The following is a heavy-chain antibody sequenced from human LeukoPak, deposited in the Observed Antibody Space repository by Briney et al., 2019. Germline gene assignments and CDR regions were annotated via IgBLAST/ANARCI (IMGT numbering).Heavy chain of an antibody. CDR1: GGSISRYH. CDR2: IHYSGST. Sequence: SETLSLTCTVSGGSISRYHWNWIRQPPGERLEWIGWIHYSGSTAYNPSLESRVTMSVDTSKNHISLKMTSVTAADTATYYCARWGYFDSSGYFVVDYWGQGALVTVSS. D-gene: IGHD3-22*01. CDR3: ARWGYFDSSGYFVVDY. J-gene: IGHJ4*02. V-gene: IGHV4-59*01.